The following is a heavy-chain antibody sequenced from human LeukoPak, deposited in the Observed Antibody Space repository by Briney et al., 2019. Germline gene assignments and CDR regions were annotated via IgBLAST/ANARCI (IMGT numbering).Heavy chain of an antibody. D-gene: IGHD5-18*01. CDR1: GSTFSTY. Sequence: GGSLRLSCAASGSTFSTYMNWVRQAPGKGLVWVSTVSDSSDVHYSDSVKGRFTISGDNARNSLYLQMNSLRDGDTAVYYCARDGLHTAHFDYWGQGTLVTVSS. V-gene: IGHV3-69-1*01. J-gene: IGHJ4*02. CDR3: ARDGLHTAHFDY. CDR2: VSDSSDV.